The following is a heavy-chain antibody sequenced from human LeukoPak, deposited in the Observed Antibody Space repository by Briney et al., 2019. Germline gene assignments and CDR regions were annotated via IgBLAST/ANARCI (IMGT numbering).Heavy chain of an antibody. J-gene: IGHJ4*02. Sequence: GASVKVSCKASGGTFSSYAISWVRQAPGQGLEWMGGIIPIFGTANYAQKFQGRVTIATDESTGTAYMELSSLRSEDTAVYYCARGAARLSGIDYWGQGTLVTVSS. V-gene: IGHV1-69*05. CDR3: ARGAARLSGIDY. CDR2: IIPIFGTA. CDR1: GGTFSSYA. D-gene: IGHD6-6*01.